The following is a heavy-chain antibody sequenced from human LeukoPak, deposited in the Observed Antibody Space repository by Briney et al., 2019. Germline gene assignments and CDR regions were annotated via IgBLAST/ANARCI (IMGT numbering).Heavy chain of an antibody. J-gene: IGHJ6*03. CDR2: IYYSGST. Sequence: PSETLSLTCTVSGGSISSSSYYWGWIRQPPGKGLEWIGSIYYSGSTYYNPSLKSRVTISVDTSKNQFSLKLSSVTAADTAVYYCARASSSRVVGGLYYHYYMDVWGKGTTVTVSS. CDR3: ARASSSRVVGGLYYHYYMDV. V-gene: IGHV4-39*01. D-gene: IGHD6-13*01. CDR1: GGSISSSSYY.